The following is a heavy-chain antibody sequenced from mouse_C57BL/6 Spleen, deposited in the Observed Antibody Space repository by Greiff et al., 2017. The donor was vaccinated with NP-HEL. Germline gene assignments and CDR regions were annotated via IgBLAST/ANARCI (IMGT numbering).Heavy chain of an antibody. CDR3: ARREVGGPRTSYAMDY. J-gene: IGHJ4*01. Sequence: QVQLQQPGAELVKPGASVKLSCKASGYTFTSYWMHWVKQRPGQGLEWIGMIHPNSGSTNYNEKFKSKATLTVDKSSSTAYMQLSSLTSEDSAVYYCARREVGGPRTSYAMDYWGQGTSVTVSS. D-gene: IGHD1-1*01. V-gene: IGHV1-64*01. CDR2: IHPNSGST. CDR1: GYTFTSYW.